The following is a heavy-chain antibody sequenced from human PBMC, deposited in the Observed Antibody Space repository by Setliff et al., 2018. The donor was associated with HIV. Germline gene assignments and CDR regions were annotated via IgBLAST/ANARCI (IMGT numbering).Heavy chain of an antibody. Sequence: GGSLRLSCAASGFSVSSPYMSWVRQAPGKGLEWVSVIYSGDSGGSTYYADSVKGRFTISRDNSKNTLYLQMNSLRAEDTAIYYCAKMVGGSRSSGSCYLDYWGQGTLVTVSS. CDR1: GFSVSSPY. CDR3: AKMVGGSRSSGSCYLDY. V-gene: IGHV3-53*05. D-gene: IGHD2-15*01. J-gene: IGHJ4*02. CDR2: IYSGDSGGST.